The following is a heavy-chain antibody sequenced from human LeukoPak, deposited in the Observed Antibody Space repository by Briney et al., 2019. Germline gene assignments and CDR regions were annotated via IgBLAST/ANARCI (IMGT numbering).Heavy chain of an antibody. J-gene: IGHJ5*02. V-gene: IGHV1-69*05. CDR3: ARDVHGDYGSGWFDH. CDR1: GGTFNNSA. D-gene: IGHD4-17*01. Sequence: SVKVSCKTSGGTFNNSAISWVRQAPGQGLEWLGGIMPLFGTAGYAQKFQGRVTITKDESTRTVYLELTSLTSDDTAVYYCARDVHGDYGSGWFDHWGQGTLVSVSS. CDR2: IMPLFGTA.